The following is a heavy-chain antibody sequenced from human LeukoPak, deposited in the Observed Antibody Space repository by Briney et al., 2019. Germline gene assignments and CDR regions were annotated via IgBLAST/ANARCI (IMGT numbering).Heavy chain of an antibody. D-gene: IGHD3-16*01. Sequence: SGPTLVNPTQTLTLTCTFSGFSLSTSGVGVGWIRQPPGKALEWLALIYWDDDKRYSPSLKSRLTITKDTSKNQVVLTMTNMDPVDTATYYCAHRPVWHGLFLGDAFDIWGQGTMVTVSS. CDR1: GFSLSTSGVG. CDR3: AHRPVWHGLFLGDAFDI. CDR2: IYWDDDK. V-gene: IGHV2-5*02. J-gene: IGHJ3*02.